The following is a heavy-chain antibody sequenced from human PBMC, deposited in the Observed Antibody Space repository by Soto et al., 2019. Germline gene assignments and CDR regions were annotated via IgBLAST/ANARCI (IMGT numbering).Heavy chain of an antibody. CDR2: IYSGGST. Sequence: GGSLRLSCAASGFTVSSNYMSWVRQAPGKGLEWVSVIYSGGSTYYADSVKGRFTISRDNSKNTLYLQMNSLRAEDTAVYYCARVTSGLYYDSSGFIDYWGQGTLVTVSS. J-gene: IGHJ4*02. CDR1: GFTVSSNY. D-gene: IGHD3-22*01. V-gene: IGHV3-53*01. CDR3: ARVTSGLYYDSSGFIDY.